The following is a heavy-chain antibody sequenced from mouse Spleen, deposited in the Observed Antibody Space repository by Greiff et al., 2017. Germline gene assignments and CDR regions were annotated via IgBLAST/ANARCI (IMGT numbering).Heavy chain of an antibody. V-gene: IGHV5-17*02. CDR1: GFTFSSFG. D-gene: IGHD1-1*01. CDR2: ISSGSSTI. J-gene: IGHJ2*01. Sequence: EVQRVESGGGLVQPGGSRKLSCAASGFTFSSFGMHWVRQAPEKGLEWVAYISSGSSTIYYADTVKGRFTISRDNPKNTLFLQMTSLRSEDTAMYYCARRGSSYFTFDYWGQGTTLTVSS. CDR3: ARRGSSYFTFDY.